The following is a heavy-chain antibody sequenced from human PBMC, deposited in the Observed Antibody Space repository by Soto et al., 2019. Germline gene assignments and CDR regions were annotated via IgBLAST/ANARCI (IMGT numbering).Heavy chain of an antibody. CDR2: IYYSGST. J-gene: IGHJ4*02. CDR3: ARGGVGKASDF. D-gene: IGHD3-10*01. CDR1: GGSISSSSYY. V-gene: IGHV4-39*07. Sequence: PSETLSLTCTVSGGSISSSSYYWGWIRQPPGKGLEWIGRIYYSGSTYYNPSLQSRVSISVDTSKKQFSLKLSSVTTADTAVYYCARGGVGKASDFWSQGTLVTVSS.